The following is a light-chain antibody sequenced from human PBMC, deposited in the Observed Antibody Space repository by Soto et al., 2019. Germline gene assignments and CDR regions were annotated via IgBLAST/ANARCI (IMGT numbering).Light chain of an antibody. J-gene: IGKJ4*01. V-gene: IGKV1-27*01. CDR2: SAS. CDR3: QERSGWPRGT. Sequence: DVQMTQSPSSLSASVGDRVTITCRASQGISSFLAWYQQIPGKVPKLLIYSASTLQSGVPSRFSGSGSGTDFTLTISSLQPEDVAIYYCQERSGWPRGTFGGGTKVEIK. CDR1: QGISSF.